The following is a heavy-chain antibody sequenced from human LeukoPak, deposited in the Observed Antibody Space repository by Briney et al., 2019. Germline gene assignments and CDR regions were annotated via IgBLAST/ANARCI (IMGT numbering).Heavy chain of an antibody. V-gene: IGHV4-4*09. J-gene: IGHJ5*02. CDR3: ARSYYDFWSGYLNDKNWFDP. CDR1: GGSFNSDY. Sequence: KPSETLSLTWAVCGGSFNSDYWSGIRQPPGKGLEWIGYIYTSGSTNYNPSLKSRVTISVDTSKNQFSLKLSSVTAADTAVYYCARSYYDFWSGYLNDKNWFDPWGQGTLVTVSS. D-gene: IGHD3-3*01. CDR2: IYTSGST.